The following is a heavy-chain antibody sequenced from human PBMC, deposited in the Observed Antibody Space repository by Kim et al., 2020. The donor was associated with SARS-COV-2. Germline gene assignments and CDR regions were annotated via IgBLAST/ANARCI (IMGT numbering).Heavy chain of an antibody. CDR3: ARQGSWAPDAFDI. J-gene: IGHJ3*02. V-gene: IGHV4-39*01. Sequence: SETLSLTCTVSGGSISSSSYYWGWIRQPPGKGLEWIGSIYYSGSTYYNPSLKSRVTISVDTSKNQFSLKLSSVTAADTAVYYCARQGSWAPDAFDIWGQG. D-gene: IGHD1-26*01. CDR2: IYYSGST. CDR1: GGSISSSSYY.